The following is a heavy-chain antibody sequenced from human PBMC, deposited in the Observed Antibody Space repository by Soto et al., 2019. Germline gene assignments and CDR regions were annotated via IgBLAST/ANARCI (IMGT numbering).Heavy chain of an antibody. V-gene: IGHV1-69*01. D-gene: IGHD4-17*01. CDR1: GGTFSSYA. Sequence: QVQLVQSGAEVKKPGSSVKVSCKASGGTFSSYAISWVRQAPGQGLEWMGGIIPIFCTANYAQKFQGRVTITADESTSTAYMELSSLRSEETAVYYCARARKLGDYGDAKPYYYYYGMDVWGQGTTVTVSS. J-gene: IGHJ6*02. CDR3: ARARKLGDYGDAKPYYYYYGMDV. CDR2: IIPIFCTA.